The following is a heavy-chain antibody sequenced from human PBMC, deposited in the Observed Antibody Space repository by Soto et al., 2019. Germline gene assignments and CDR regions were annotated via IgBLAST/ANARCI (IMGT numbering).Heavy chain of an antibody. CDR2: IIPIFGTA. Sequence: QVQLVQSGAEVKKTGSSVKVSCKASGGTFCSYAISWVRQAPGQGLEWMGGIIPIFGTANYAQKFQGRVTITADESTSTAYMELSSLRSEDTAVYYCAYYDYVWGSYRYGMDVWGQGTTVTVSS. J-gene: IGHJ6*02. D-gene: IGHD3-16*02. CDR3: AYYDYVWGSYRYGMDV. V-gene: IGHV1-69*12. CDR1: GGTFCSYA.